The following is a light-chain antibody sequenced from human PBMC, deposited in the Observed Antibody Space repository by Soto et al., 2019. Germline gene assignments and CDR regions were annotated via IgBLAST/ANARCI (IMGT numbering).Light chain of an antibody. CDR1: QSVPRSY. V-gene: IGKV3-20*01. CDR3: QQYGSSIT. Sequence: EIVLTQSPGTLSLSPGERATLSCRASQSVPRSYLAWYQQKPGQAPRLLIYGTSSRAIGIPDRFSGSGSGTDFTLTISRLEPEDFAVFYCQQYGSSITFGQGTRLEIK. J-gene: IGKJ5*01. CDR2: GTS.